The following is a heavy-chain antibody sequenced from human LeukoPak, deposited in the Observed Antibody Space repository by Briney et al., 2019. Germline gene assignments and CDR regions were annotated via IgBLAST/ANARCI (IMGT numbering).Heavy chain of an antibody. D-gene: IGHD1-26*01. CDR1: GFTFSSYG. CDR3: ARDRGGYFDY. Sequence: GGSLRLSCAASGFTFSSYGMHWVRQAPGKGLEWVAVISYDGSNKYYADSVKGRFTISRDNSKNTLYLQMNSLRAEDTAVYYCARDRGGYFDYWGQGTLVTVSS. CDR2: ISYDGSNK. V-gene: IGHV3-30*03. J-gene: IGHJ4*02.